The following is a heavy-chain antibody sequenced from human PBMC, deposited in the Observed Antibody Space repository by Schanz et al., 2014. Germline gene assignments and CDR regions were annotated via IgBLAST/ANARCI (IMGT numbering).Heavy chain of an antibody. V-gene: IGHV3-11*06. CDR2: ISSSSIYT. CDR3: AREGEWGYDPPRH. CDR1: GFTFSDYY. D-gene: IGHD5-12*01. J-gene: IGHJ4*02. Sequence: QVQLVESGGTLVKPGGSLRLSCVVSGFTFSDYYMSWIRQAPGKGLEWVSYISSSSIYTNYADSVKGRFTISRDNAKNSLYLQMNSLRAEDTAVYYCAREGEWGYDPPRHWGQGTLVTFSS.